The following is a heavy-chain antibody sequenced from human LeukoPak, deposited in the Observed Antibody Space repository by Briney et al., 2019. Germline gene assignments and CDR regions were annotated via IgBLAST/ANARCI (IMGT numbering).Heavy chain of an antibody. CDR3: ASPEGY. V-gene: IGHV4-34*01. CDR2: IYYSGST. J-gene: IGHJ4*02. CDR1: GGSFSGYY. Sequence: PSETLSLTCAVYGGSFSGYYWSWIRQPPGKGLEWIGSIYYSGSTYYNPSLKSRVTISVDTSKNQFSLKLSSVTAADTAVYYCASPEGYWGQGTLVTVSS.